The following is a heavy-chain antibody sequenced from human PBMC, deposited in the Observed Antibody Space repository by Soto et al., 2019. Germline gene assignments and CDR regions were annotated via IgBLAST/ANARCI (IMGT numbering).Heavy chain of an antibody. CDR1: GYSFTNND. D-gene: IGHD3-16*01. J-gene: IGHJ5*02. Sequence: QVKLVQSGAEVREPGASVKVSCKASGYSFTNNDVSWVRQATGQGLEWTGWMNPGSGDIGYAPKFQGRVTMTRDISIATAYMELSSLRSDDTAIYYCARMATFGSLNWFDPWGQGTLVTVSS. CDR3: ARMATFGSLNWFDP. V-gene: IGHV1-8*01. CDR2: MNPGSGDI.